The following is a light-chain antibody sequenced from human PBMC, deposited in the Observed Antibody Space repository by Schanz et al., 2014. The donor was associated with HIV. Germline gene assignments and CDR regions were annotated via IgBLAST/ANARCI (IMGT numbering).Light chain of an antibody. J-gene: IGKJ2*01. Sequence: DIQLTQSPSSLSASVGDRVTITCRASQGISNYLAWYQQKPGKLPHLLIFAASTLQSGVSSRFSGTGSGTEFTLTISSLQPEDFTTYYCQHYNSFSSTFGQGTNLEIK. CDR1: QGISNY. CDR2: AAS. CDR3: QHYNSFSST. V-gene: IGKV1-27*01.